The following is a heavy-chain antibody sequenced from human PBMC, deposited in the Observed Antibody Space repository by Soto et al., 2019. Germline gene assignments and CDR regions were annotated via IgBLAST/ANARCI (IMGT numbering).Heavy chain of an antibody. Sequence: GGSLRFSCAASGFTFSSYAMSWVRQAPGKGLEWVSAISGSGGSTYYADSVKGRFTISRDNSKNTLYLQMNGLRAEDTAVYYCAKDARSGYYLYYFDYWGQGTLVTVSS. V-gene: IGHV3-23*01. D-gene: IGHD3-22*01. J-gene: IGHJ4*02. CDR3: AKDARSGYYLYYFDY. CDR2: ISGSGGST. CDR1: GFTFSSYA.